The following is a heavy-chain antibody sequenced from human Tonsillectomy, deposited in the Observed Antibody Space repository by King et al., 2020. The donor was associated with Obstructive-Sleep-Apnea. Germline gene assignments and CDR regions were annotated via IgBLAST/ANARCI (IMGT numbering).Heavy chain of an antibody. J-gene: IGHJ6*02. Sequence: VQLVESGGGLVQPGRSLRLSCAASGFTFDDYAMHWVRQAPGKGLEWVSGISWNSYSIDYADSVKGRFTISRDNAENSLYLQMNSLRAEDTASYYCARDNHGLDVWGQGTTVTVSS. CDR1: GFTFDDYA. CDR3: ARDNHGLDV. V-gene: IGHV3-9*01. CDR2: ISWNSYSI.